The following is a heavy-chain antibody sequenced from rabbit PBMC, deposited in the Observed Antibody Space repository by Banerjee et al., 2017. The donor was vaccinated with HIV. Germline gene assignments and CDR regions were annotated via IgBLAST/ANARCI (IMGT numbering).Heavy chain of an antibody. CDR2: ISTGSGST. Sequence: QEQLEESGGDLVKPEGSLTLTCTASGFSFSSNYWICWVRQAPGKGLEWIGCISTGSGSTIAASWAKGRFTISKPSSTTVTLQMTSLTAADTATYFCARDNGHGYTLDLWGQGTLVTVS. CDR1: GFSFSSNYW. J-gene: IGHJ4*01. V-gene: IGHV1S45*01. CDR3: ARDNGHGYTLDL. D-gene: IGHD6-1*01.